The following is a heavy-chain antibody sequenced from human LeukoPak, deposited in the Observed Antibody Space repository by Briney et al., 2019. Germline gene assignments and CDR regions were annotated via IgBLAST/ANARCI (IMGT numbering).Heavy chain of an antibody. V-gene: IGHV4-30-2*01. D-gene: IGHD1-26*01. CDR2: IYRSGST. Sequence: SETLSLTCAVSGGSINSGDHSWSWIRQPPGKGLEWIGYIYRSGSTYYNPSLKSRVSISIDGSNNQFSLRLTSVTAADTAVYYCARGASYGRSDFDFWGRGTLVIVSS. J-gene: IGHJ4*02. CDR3: ARGASYGRSDFDF. CDR1: GGSINSGDHS.